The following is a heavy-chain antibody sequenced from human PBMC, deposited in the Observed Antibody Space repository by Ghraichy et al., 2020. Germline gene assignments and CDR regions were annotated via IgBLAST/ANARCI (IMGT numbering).Heavy chain of an antibody. D-gene: IGHD2-2*01. CDR3: ARDSDLVVVSAVPGGMDV. CDR2: ISSSSSTI. CDR1: GFTFSSYS. J-gene: IGHJ6*04. Sequence: GGSLRLSCAASGFTFSSYSMNWVRQAPGKGLEWVSYISSSSSTIYYADSVKGRFTISKDNAKNSLYLQMNSLRDEDTAVYYCARDSDLVVVSAVPGGMDVPRYGTGVTVAS. V-gene: IGHV3-48*02.